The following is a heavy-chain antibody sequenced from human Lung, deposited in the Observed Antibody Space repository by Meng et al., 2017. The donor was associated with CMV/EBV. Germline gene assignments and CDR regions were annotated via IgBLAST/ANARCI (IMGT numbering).Heavy chain of an antibody. Sequence: ASVXVSXXVSGYTLSELSMHWVRQAPGKGLEWMGGFDPEDGEAIYAQKFQGRVTMTEDTSTDTAYMELSSLRSDDTAVYYCAKVPRFYSYYGWDVWGQGTXVTVSS. CDR3: AKVPRFYSYYGWDV. CDR2: FDPEDGEA. D-gene: IGHD3-10*01. J-gene: IGHJ6*02. CDR1: GYTLSELS. V-gene: IGHV1-24*01.